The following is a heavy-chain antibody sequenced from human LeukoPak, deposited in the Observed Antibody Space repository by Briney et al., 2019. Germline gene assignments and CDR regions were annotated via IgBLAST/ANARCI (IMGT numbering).Heavy chain of an antibody. V-gene: IGHV3-33*06. CDR2: VGNDGDIK. CDR3: ANAHYGGNSGYYYGMDV. J-gene: IGHJ6*02. D-gene: IGHD4-23*01. Sequence: GGSLRLSCGASGFAFSRYGMHWVRQAPGKGLEWVAVVGNDGDIKHYVDSVKGRFTISRDNSKNTLYLQMDTLRAEDTAVYYCANAHYGGNSGYYYGMDVWGQGTTVTVSS. CDR1: GFAFSRYG.